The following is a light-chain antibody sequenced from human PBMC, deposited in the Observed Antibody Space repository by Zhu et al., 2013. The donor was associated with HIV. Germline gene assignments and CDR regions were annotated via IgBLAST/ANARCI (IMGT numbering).Light chain of an antibody. J-gene: IGLJ2*01. CDR2: EVN. CDR3: SSYTSRSTVI. CDR1: SSDIGGYNY. V-gene: IGLV2-14*01. Sequence: QSALTQPPSASGSPGQSVTIPCTGTSSDIGGYNYVSWYQQHPGKAPKLMIYEVNNRPSGVSNRFSGSKSGNTASLTISGLQAEDEADYSCSSYTSRSTVIFGGGTKLTVL.